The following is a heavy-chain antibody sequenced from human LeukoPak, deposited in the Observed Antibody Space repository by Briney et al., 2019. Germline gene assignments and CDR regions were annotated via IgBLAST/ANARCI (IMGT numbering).Heavy chain of an antibody. CDR2: IIPILGIA. CDR3: ARDRDSSSWTDY. J-gene: IGHJ4*02. Sequence: SVKVSSTASVGTFSSYAISWVRQVPGQGLEWMGRIIPILGIANYAQKFQGRVTITADKSTSTAYMELSSLRSEDTAVYYCARDRDSSSWTDYWGQGTLVTVSS. CDR1: VGTFSSYA. D-gene: IGHD6-13*01. V-gene: IGHV1-69*04.